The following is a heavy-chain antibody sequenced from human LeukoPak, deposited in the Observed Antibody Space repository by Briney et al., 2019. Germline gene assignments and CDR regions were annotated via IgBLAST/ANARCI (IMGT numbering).Heavy chain of an antibody. Sequence: GGSLRLSCAASGFTVSSNYMSWVRQAPGKGLEWVSVIYGGGSTYYADSVKGRFTISRDNSKNTLYLQMNSLRAEDTAVYYCARAWGIVGATGGAFDIWGQGTMVTVSS. CDR3: ARAWGIVGATGGAFDI. J-gene: IGHJ3*02. D-gene: IGHD1-26*01. V-gene: IGHV3-53*01. CDR2: IYGGGST. CDR1: GFTVSSNY.